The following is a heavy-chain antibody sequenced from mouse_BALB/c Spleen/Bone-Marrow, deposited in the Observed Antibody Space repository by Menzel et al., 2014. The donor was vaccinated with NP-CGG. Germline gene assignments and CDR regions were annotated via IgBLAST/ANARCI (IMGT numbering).Heavy chain of an antibody. D-gene: IGHD1-1*01. Sequence: EVKLVESGGGLVRPGGSLKLSCAASGFTFSDYYMYWVRQTPEKRLEWVATISDGGSYTYYPDSVKGRFTISRDNAKNNLYLQMSSLKSEDTAMYYCVLRWFAYWGQGTLVTVSA. V-gene: IGHV5-4*02. CDR1: GFTFSDYY. CDR2: ISDGGSYT. CDR3: VLRWFAY. J-gene: IGHJ3*01.